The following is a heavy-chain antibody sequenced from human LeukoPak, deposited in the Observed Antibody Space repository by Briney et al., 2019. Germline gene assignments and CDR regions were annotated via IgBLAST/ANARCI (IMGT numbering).Heavy chain of an antibody. CDR3: ASSSIAARRPPGDY. J-gene: IGHJ4*02. CDR2: IIPIFGTA. V-gene: IGHV1-69*06. Sequence: ASVKVSCKASGGTFSSYAISWVRQAPGQGLEWMGGIIPIFGTANYAQKFQGRVTITADKSTSTAYMELSSLRSEDTAVYYCASSSIAARRPPGDYWGQGTLVTVSS. D-gene: IGHD6-6*01. CDR1: GGTFSSYA.